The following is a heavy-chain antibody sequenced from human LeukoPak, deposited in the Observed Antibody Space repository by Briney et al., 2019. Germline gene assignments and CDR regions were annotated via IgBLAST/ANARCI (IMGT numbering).Heavy chain of an antibody. J-gene: IGHJ1*01. CDR2: IYYSGST. D-gene: IGHD3-9*01. Sequence: SETLSLTCTVSGGSISRYYWSWIRQPPGKGLEWIVYIYYSGSTNYNPSLKSRVTISVDTSKNQFSLRLSSVTAADTAMYYCARHDDILTGYYFHHWGQGTLVTVSS. V-gene: IGHV4-59*01. CDR3: ARHDDILTGYYFHH. CDR1: GGSISRYY.